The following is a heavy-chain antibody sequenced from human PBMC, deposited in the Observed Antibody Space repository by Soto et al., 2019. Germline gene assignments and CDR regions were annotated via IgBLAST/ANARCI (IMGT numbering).Heavy chain of an antibody. D-gene: IGHD2-8*02. Sequence: HEHLVQSGAEVKRPGASLKVSCKASGYSFTGYYIHWVRQAPGQGLEWMGWINPDSGATNYVQNFQGRVTLTSDTTISTAYMELTSLTSDDTSVYYCARGDYGTGGYPFPYVAYWGQGTLVIVSS. CDR1: GYSFTGYY. CDR3: ARGDYGTGGYPFPYVAY. V-gene: IGHV1-2*02. CDR2: INPDSGAT. J-gene: IGHJ4*02.